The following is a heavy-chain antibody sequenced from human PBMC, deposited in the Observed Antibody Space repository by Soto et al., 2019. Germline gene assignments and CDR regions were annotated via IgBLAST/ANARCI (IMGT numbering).Heavy chain of an antibody. V-gene: IGHV1-58*01. CDR3: AAFLYASGSLPLVY. J-gene: IGHJ4*01. CDR1: GFTFTCSA. Sequence: SVKVSCKASGFTFTCSAVQWVRQARGQRLEWIGWIVVGSGNTNYAQKFQERVTITRDMSTSTAYMELSSLSSEDTAVYYSAAFLYASGSLPLVYWG. D-gene: IGHD3-10*01. CDR2: IVVGSGNT.